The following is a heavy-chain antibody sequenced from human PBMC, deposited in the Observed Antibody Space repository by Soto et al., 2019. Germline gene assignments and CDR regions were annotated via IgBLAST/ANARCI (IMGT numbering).Heavy chain of an antibody. CDR3: ARDLAKGSGGAGFDY. V-gene: IGHV1-2*02. D-gene: IGHD6-19*01. CDR1: GYTFTVYY. Sequence: QVQLVQSGAEVKKPGASVNVSCKASGYTFTVYYMHWVRQAPGQGLEWMGWINPKSGGTMYPQKFQGRVTMTWDTSISTAYVALTRLRSDDTAVYYCARDLAKGSGGAGFDYWGQGALGTVSS. CDR2: INPKSGGT. J-gene: IGHJ4*02.